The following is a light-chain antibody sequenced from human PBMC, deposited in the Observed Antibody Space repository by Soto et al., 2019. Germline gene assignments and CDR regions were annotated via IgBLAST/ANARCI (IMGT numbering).Light chain of an antibody. CDR2: LGS. V-gene: IGKV2-28*01. CDR1: QSLLQRSGYHY. CDR3: LHALQPPPA. J-gene: IGKJ1*01. Sequence: DIVLTQSPLSLPVTPGEPASISCRSSQSLLQRSGYHYLDWYLQKPGQSPQLLIYLGSNRATGVPDRFSGSGSGTDFTLKISRVEAEDDGVYYCLHALQPPPAFGQGTKVEIK.